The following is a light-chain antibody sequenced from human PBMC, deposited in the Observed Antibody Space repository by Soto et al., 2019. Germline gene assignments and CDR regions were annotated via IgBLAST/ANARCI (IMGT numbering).Light chain of an antibody. Sequence: DIQITQSPASVSASVGDRVTITCRASQSISSYLNWYQQKPGKAPKLLIYDASSLESGVPSRFSGSGSGTEFTLTISSLQPDDFATYYCQQYNSYWTFGQGTKVDNK. CDR3: QQYNSYWT. V-gene: IGKV1-5*01. CDR2: DAS. CDR1: QSISSY. J-gene: IGKJ1*01.